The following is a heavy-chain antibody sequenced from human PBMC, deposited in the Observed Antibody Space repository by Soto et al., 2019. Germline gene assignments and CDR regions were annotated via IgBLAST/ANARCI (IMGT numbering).Heavy chain of an antibody. V-gene: IGHV4-34*01. CDR1: GGSFSGYY. CDR3: AGVRKSYYDFWSGYSTHHNWLEP. D-gene: IGHD3-3*01. CDR2: ITKSGSR. J-gene: IGHJ5*02. Sequence: SETLSLTCAFYGGSFSGYYWNWIHQHPGKGLEWIGEITKSGSRNYNPSLKSRVTISVDTSKNQCSLKLSSVNAADTAVYYCAGVRKSYYDFWSGYSTHHNWLEPWGQGNLVTVS.